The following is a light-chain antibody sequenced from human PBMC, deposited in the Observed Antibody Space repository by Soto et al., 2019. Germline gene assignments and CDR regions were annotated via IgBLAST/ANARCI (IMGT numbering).Light chain of an antibody. V-gene: IGKV1-5*01. J-gene: IGKJ1*01. Sequence: DIRMTQSPSTLSASVGDRVTITCRASQSITDRLAWYQQKPGKAPKVLIYDASYLESGVPSRFRGSGSGTQFILTISSLQPDDFATYYCQHYGGMWAFGQGTKVE. CDR3: QHYGGMWA. CDR2: DAS. CDR1: QSITDR.